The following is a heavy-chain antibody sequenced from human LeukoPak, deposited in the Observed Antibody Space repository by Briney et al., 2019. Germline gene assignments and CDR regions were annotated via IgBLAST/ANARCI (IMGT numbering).Heavy chain of an antibody. CDR3: ANSGYYYGMDV. J-gene: IGHJ6*02. CDR2: ISYDGSNK. D-gene: IGHD6-25*01. Sequence: GRSLRLSCAASGFTFSSYGMHGVREAPGKGLEWVAVISYDGSNKYYADSVKGRFTISRDNSKNTLYLQMNSLRAEDTAVYYCANSGYYYGMDVWGQGTTVTVSS. V-gene: IGHV3-30*18. CDR1: GFTFSSYG.